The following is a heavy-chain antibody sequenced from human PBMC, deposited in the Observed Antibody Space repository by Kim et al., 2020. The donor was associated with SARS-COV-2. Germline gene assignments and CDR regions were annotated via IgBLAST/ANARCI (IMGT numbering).Heavy chain of an antibody. CDR1: GFTFSSYA. V-gene: IGHV3-30-3*01. J-gene: IGHJ5*02. CDR2: ISYDGSNK. CDR3: ARDGGNWFDP. D-gene: IGHD2-15*01. Sequence: GGSLRLSCAASGFTFSSYAMHWVRQAPGKGLEWVSVISYDGSNKYYADSVKGRFTISRDNSKNTLYLQMNSLRAEDTAVYYCARDGGNWFDPWGQGTLVTGSS.